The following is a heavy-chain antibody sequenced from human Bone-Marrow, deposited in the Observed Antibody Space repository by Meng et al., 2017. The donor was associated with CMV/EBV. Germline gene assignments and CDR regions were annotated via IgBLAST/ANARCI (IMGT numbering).Heavy chain of an antibody. Sequence: GESLKISCEASGFNFDDYGMSWVRQAPGKGLEWVSGINWSGNRGYADSVKGRFTISRDNAKNSLYLQMNSLRAEDTALYYCGREYIAVREYHYGMDVWGRGTTVTVSS. CDR3: GREYIAVREYHYGMDV. D-gene: IGHD6-6*01. CDR1: GFNFDDYG. J-gene: IGHJ6*02. V-gene: IGHV3-20*04. CDR2: INWSGNR.